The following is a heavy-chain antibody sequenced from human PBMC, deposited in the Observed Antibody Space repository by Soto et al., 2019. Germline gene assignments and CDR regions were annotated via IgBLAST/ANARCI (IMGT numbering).Heavy chain of an antibody. CDR1: GGSISSGDYY. CDR2: IYYSGST. CDR3: ARAAILGYCSGGSCPYYFDC. J-gene: IGHJ4*02. D-gene: IGHD2-15*01. V-gene: IGHV4-30-4*01. Sequence: PSETLSLTCTVSGGSISSGDYYWSWIRQPPGKGLEWIGYIYYSGSTYYNPSLKSRVTISVDTSKNQFSLKLSSVTAADTAVYYCARAAILGYCSGGSCPYYFDCWGQGTLVTVSS.